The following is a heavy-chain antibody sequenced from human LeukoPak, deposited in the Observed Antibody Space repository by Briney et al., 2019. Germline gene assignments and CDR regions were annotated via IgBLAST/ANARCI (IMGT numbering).Heavy chain of an antibody. V-gene: IGHV4-59*01. CDR1: GGSISSYY. D-gene: IGHD4-17*01. CDR2: IYYSGST. Sequence: SGTLSLTCTVSGGSISSYYWSWIRQPPGKGLEWIGYIYYSGSTNYNPSLKSRVTISVDTSKNQFSLKLSSVTAADTAVYYCARAGKYGDYGYYFDYWGQGTLVTVSS. CDR3: ARAGKYGDYGYYFDY. J-gene: IGHJ4*02.